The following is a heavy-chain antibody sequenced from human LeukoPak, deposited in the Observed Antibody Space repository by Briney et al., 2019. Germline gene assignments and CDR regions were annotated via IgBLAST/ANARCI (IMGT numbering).Heavy chain of an antibody. CDR3: ARGFCSSTNCYQGPFDF. Sequence: GGSLRLSCAASGFFVSSNYMSWVRQAPGKGLEWVGHIKNKTNGGTTDYAAPVKGRFIISRDDSKNTLYLQMNSLRTEDTAVYYCARGFCSSTNCYQGPFDFWGQGTLVTVSS. CDR2: IKNKTNGGTT. J-gene: IGHJ4*02. V-gene: IGHV3-15*01. D-gene: IGHD2-2*01. CDR1: GFFVSSNY.